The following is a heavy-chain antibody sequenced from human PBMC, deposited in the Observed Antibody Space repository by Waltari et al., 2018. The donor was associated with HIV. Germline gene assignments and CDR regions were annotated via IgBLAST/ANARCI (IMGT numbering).Heavy chain of an antibody. V-gene: IGHV3-23*01. CDR3: AKEGIIVITDAFDI. J-gene: IGHJ3*02. D-gene: IGHD3-22*01. CDR2: ISGSGGST. Sequence: EVQLLESGGGLVQPGGSLRLSCAPSGFTFSNYAMSWVRQAPGKGLEWVSSISGSGGSTYYADSVKGRFTVSRDNSKDTLFLQMNSLRAEDTALYYCAKEGIIVITDAFDIWGQGTMVIVSS. CDR1: GFTFSNYA.